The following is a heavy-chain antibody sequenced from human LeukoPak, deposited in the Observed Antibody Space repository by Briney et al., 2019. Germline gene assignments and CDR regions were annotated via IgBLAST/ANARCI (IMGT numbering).Heavy chain of an antibody. Sequence: ASVKVSCKASGYTFTGYYMHWVRQAPGQGLERMGWINPNSGGTNYAQKFQGRVTMTRDTSISTAYMELSRLRSDDTAVYYCARISIWFGKTEAFDIWGQGTMVTVSS. V-gene: IGHV1-2*02. CDR3: ARISIWFGKTEAFDI. D-gene: IGHD3-10*01. CDR2: INPNSGGT. CDR1: GYTFTGYY. J-gene: IGHJ3*02.